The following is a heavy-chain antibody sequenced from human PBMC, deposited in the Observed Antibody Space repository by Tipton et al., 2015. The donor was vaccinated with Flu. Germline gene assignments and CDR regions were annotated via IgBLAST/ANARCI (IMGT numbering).Heavy chain of an antibody. CDR3: VRPSRDGYDGDY. D-gene: IGHD5-24*01. CDR2: IKLDGSEK. V-gene: IGHV3-7*01. CDR1: GFTFSNYW. J-gene: IGHJ4*02. Sequence: SLRLSCAASGFTFSNYWMSWVRQAPGKGLEWVANIKLDGSEKFYVDSVKGRFTISRDNAKNSLYPQMNSLRAEDTAVYYCVRPSRDGYDGDYWSQGALVTVSS.